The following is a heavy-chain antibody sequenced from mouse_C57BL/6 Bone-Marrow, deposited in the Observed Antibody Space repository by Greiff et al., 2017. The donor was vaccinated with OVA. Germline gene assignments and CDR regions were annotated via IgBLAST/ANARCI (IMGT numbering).Heavy chain of an antibody. J-gene: IGHJ4*01. D-gene: IGHD4-1*01. V-gene: IGHV5-9-1*02. Sequence: DVMLVESGEGLVKPGGSLKLSCAASGFTFSSYAMSWVRQTPEKRLEWVAYISSGGDYIYYADTVKGRFTISRDNARNTLYLQMSSLKSEDTAMYYCTRDRAGPPYYAMDYWGQGTSVTVSS. CDR2: ISSGGDYI. CDR1: GFTFSSYA. CDR3: TRDRAGPPYYAMDY.